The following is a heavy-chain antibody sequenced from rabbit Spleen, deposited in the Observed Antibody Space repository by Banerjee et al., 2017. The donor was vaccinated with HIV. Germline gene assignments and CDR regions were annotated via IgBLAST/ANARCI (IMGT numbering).Heavy chain of an antibody. J-gene: IGHJ4*01. Sequence: QEQLVESGGGLVQPEGSLTLTCKASGFDFSNSSYMCWVRQAPGKGLEWIACIYSTSARPYYASWAKGRFTISKTSSTTVTLQMTSLTAADTATYFCARDPAGSAYNLWGPGTLVTVS. V-gene: IGHV1S45*01. CDR2: IYSTSARP. CDR3: ARDPAGSAYNL. CDR1: GFDFSNSSY. D-gene: IGHD4-2*01.